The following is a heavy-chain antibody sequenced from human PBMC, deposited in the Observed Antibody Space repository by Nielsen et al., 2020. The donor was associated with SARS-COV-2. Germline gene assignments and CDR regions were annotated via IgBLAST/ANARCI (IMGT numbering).Heavy chain of an antibody. CDR3: VRRPGGAAIDV. J-gene: IGHJ3*01. Sequence: GESLKISCAASGFTFSSNAMNWVRQAPGKGLEWVAVISDDGNHKYYADSVKGRFTISRDNSKNTLYLQMNSLRAEDTAIYYCVRRPGGAAIDVWGRGTMVTVSS. V-gene: IGHV3-30*04. CDR1: GFTFSSNA. CDR2: ISDDGNHK. D-gene: IGHD3-10*01.